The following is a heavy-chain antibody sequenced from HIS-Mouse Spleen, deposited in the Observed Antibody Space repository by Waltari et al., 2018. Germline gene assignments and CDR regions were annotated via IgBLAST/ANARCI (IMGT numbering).Heavy chain of an antibody. CDR1: GGSISSYY. CDR3: ARDFHDFWSGYYGGDKKHDAFDI. CDR2: IYTRGST. J-gene: IGHJ3*02. D-gene: IGHD3-3*01. Sequence: QVQLQESGPGLVKPSETLSLTCTVSGGSISSYYWSWIRQPAGKGLEWIGRIYTRGSTNNNPSLKSRGTMSVDTSKNQVSLKLSSVTAADTAVYYCARDFHDFWSGYYGGDKKHDAFDIWGQGTMVTVSS. V-gene: IGHV4-4*07.